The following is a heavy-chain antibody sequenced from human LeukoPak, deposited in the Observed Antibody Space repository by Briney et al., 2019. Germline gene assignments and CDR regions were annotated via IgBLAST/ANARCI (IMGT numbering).Heavy chain of an antibody. J-gene: IGHJ4*02. CDR2: IIPILGIA. Sequence: SVKVPCKASGGTFSSYAISWVRQAPGQGLEWMGRIIPILGIANYAQKFQGRVTITADKSTSTAYMELSSLRSEDTAVYYCAGSPRVSNYPDYWGQGTLVTVSS. CDR3: AGSPRVSNYPDY. CDR1: GGTFSSYA. V-gene: IGHV1-69*04. D-gene: IGHD3-10*01.